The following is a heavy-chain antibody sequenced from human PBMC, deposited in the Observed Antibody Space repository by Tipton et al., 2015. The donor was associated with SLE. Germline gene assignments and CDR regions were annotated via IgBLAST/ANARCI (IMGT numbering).Heavy chain of an antibody. CDR2: IYYSGST. J-gene: IGHJ4*02. CDR1: GGSISSSY. Sequence: TLSLTCTVSGGSISSSYWSWIRQPPGKGLEWIGYIYYSGSTNYNPSLKSRVTMSVDTSKNQFSLKLSSVTAADTAVYYCARATDIHYFDYWGQGTLVTVSS. CDR3: ARATDIHYFDY. D-gene: IGHD2-15*01. V-gene: IGHV4-59*12.